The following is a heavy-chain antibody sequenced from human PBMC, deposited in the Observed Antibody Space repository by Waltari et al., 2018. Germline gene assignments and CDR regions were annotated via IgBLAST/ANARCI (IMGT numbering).Heavy chain of an antibody. D-gene: IGHD3-10*01. J-gene: IGHJ4*02. V-gene: IGHV5-51*03. Sequence: DVQLAQSGAEVKKAGESLKISCKGSGYSFTTYWIGWVRQMPGKGLEWMGIIYPGDSDTRYRPSFQGQVTISVDKSITTAYLQWSSLKASDTAIYFCARRDRGGSVSNYFDYWGQGTLVTVSS. CDR3: ARRDRGGSVSNYFDY. CDR1: GYSFTTYW. CDR2: IYPGDSDT.